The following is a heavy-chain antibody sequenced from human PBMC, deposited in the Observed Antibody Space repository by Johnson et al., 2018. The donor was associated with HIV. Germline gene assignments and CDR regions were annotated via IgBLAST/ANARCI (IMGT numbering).Heavy chain of an antibody. J-gene: IGHJ3*01. D-gene: IGHD6-13*01. CDR1: GFSVSNNY. Sequence: MQLVESGGGLVQPGGSLRLSCGASGFSVSNNYMNWVRQAPGKGLEWVSVIYSGGSTYYADSVRGRFTISRDNSRNTLYLQMSSLRAEDTAMYYCDRDGESQQLPLGDAFDVWGQGTMVTVSS. CDR2: IYSGGST. V-gene: IGHV3-66*01. CDR3: DRDGESQQLPLGDAFDV.